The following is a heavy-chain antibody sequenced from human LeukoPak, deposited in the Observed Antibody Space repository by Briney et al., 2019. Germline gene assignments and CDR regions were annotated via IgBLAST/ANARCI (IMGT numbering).Heavy chain of an antibody. D-gene: IGHD2-2*02. CDR1: GYTFTTYD. V-gene: IGHV1-69*13. CDR2: IIPIFGTA. Sequence: GASVKVSCKASGYTFTTYDINRVRQAPGQGLEWMGGIIPIFGTANYAQKFQGRVTITADESTSTAYMELSSLRSEDTAVYYCASFEDRYCSSTSCYTGDYWGQGTLVTVSS. CDR3: ASFEDRYCSSTSCYTGDY. J-gene: IGHJ4*02.